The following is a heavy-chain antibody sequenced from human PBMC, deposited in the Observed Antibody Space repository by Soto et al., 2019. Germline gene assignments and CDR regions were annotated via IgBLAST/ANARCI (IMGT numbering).Heavy chain of an antibody. Sequence: EVQLLEYGGGLVQPGGSLRLSCAASGFTFSSYAMNWVRQAPGKGLEWVSVISGSGGSTYYADSVKGRFTISRDTSKNTMYLKMNSLRAEDTAVYYCARRASGWFFDYWGQGTLVTVSS. D-gene: IGHD6-19*01. J-gene: IGHJ4*02. CDR1: GFTFSSYA. CDR3: ARRASGWFFDY. CDR2: ISGSGGST. V-gene: IGHV3-23*01.